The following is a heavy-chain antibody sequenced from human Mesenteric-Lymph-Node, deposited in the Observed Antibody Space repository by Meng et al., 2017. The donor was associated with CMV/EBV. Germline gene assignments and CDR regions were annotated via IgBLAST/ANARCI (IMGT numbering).Heavy chain of an antibody. V-gene: IGHV1-18*01. Sequence: ASVKVSCKASGYTFTSYGITWVRQAPGQGLEWMAWISTYNGNTNYAQKFQGRVTMTTDTSTTTAYMELRSLRSDDTAVYYCGRVGYCSSTSCYNTGNYFDYWGQGTLVTVSS. D-gene: IGHD2-2*01. CDR1: GYTFTSYG. CDR3: GRVGYCSSTSCYNTGNYFDY. CDR2: ISTYNGNT. J-gene: IGHJ4*02.